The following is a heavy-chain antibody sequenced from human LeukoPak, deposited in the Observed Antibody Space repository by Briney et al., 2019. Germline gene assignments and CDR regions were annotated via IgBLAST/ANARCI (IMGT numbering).Heavy chain of an antibody. J-gene: IGHJ4*02. CDR1: GFTFSSYG. CDR2: IRYDGSNK. CDR3: AKDSRAVAGAVDY. D-gene: IGHD6-19*01. V-gene: IGHV3-30*02. Sequence: PGGSLRLSCAASGFTFSSYGMHWVRRAPGKGLEWVAFIRYDGSNKYYADSVKGRFTISRDNSKNTLYLQMNSLRAEDTAVYYCAKDSRAVAGAVDYWGQGTLVTVSS.